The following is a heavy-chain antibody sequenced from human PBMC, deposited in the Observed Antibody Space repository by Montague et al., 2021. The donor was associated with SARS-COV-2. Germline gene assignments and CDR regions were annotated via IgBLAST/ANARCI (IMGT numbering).Heavy chain of an antibody. CDR2: IFYSGST. CDR3: ASLPYFYGSTDAFDI. CDR1: GGSISSSSYY. J-gene: IGHJ3*02. D-gene: IGHD3-22*01. Sequence: SETLSLTCTVSGGSISSSSYYWGWIRQPPGKGLEWIGNIFYSGSTYYNSPLKSRVTIFEDTSKNQFLLRLGSATAADTAVYYCASLPYFYGSTDAFDIWGQGTMVTVSS. V-gene: IGHV4-39*01.